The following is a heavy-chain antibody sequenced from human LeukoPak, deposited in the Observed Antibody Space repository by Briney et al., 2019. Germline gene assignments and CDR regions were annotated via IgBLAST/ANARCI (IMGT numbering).Heavy chain of an antibody. CDR1: GFIFSSNA. CDR3: ATVMGSSPSTAYFAY. D-gene: IGHD6-6*01. V-gene: IGHV3-23*01. J-gene: IGHJ4*02. CDR2: ISNDGRHI. Sequence: GGSLRLSCGGSGFIFSSNAINWVRQTPEKGLEWLSAISNDGRHIYYTDSVKGRFTTSRDNSRNTVYLQMNSLRVEDTAVYYCATVMGSSPSTAYFAYWGQGTLVTVSS.